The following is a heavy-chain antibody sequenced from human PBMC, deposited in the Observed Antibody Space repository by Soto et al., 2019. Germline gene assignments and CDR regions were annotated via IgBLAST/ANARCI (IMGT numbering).Heavy chain of an antibody. D-gene: IGHD3-22*01. V-gene: IGHV3-23*01. Sequence: GGSLRLSCAASGFTFISYAMSWVRQAPGKGLEWVSAISGSGGSTYYADSVKGRFTISRDNSKNTLYLQMNSLRAEDTAVYYCATLYYYDSSGYLDFRFGTLIDAFDIWGQGTMVTVSS. J-gene: IGHJ3*02. CDR2: ISGSGGST. CDR1: GFTFISYA. CDR3: ATLYYYDSSGYLDFRFGTLIDAFDI.